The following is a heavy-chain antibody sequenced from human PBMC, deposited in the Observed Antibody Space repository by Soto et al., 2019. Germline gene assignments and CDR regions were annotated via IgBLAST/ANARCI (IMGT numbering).Heavy chain of an antibody. D-gene: IGHD6-13*01. V-gene: IGHV1-69*13. CDR2: VIPLFGTT. CDR3: ARHSSSFGNCWYFPRY. CDR1: GGTFSNYA. J-gene: IGHJ4*02. Sequence: VASVKVSCKASGGTFSNYAISWVRLVPGQGLEWMGGVIPLFGTTNYAQKFQGRVTITADDSTGTAYMELSRLRYEDTALYYCARHSSSFGNCWYFPRYGGQGTLLTVYS.